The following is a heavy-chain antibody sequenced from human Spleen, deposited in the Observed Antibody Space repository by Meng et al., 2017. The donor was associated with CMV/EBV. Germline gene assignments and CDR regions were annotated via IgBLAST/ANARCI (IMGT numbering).Heavy chain of an antibody. Sequence: GGSLRLSCAASGFMFSDYYMTWIRQAPGQGLEWISYISSGGSAIEYAESVKGRFTVSRDNAKNSLFLQMNSLRAEDTAVYYCAKGDRIFGVATGTLDYWGQGTLVTVSS. CDR1: GFMFSDYY. CDR2: ISSGGSAI. J-gene: IGHJ4*02. CDR3: AKGDRIFGVATGTLDY. D-gene: IGHD3-3*01. V-gene: IGHV3-11*01.